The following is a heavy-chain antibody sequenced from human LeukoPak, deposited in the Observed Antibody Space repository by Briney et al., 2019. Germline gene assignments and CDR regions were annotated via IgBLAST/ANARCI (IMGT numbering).Heavy chain of an antibody. CDR1: GFTFSSYS. Sequence: TGGSLRLSCAASGFTFSSYSMNWVRQAPGKGVEWVSSISSSSSYIYYADSVKGRFTISRDNAKNSLYLQMNSLRAEDTAVYYCARDQELRYFDWLSGSFDYWGQGTLVTVSS. V-gene: IGHV3-21*01. CDR2: ISSSSSYI. D-gene: IGHD3-9*01. CDR3: ARDQELRYFDWLSGSFDY. J-gene: IGHJ4*02.